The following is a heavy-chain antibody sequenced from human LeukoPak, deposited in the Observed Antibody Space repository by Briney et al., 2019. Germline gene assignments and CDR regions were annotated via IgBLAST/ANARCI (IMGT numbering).Heavy chain of an antibody. CDR3: ARDFSYCTNGVCHYYFDY. CDR1: GGSISSYY. CDR2: IYHSGST. D-gene: IGHD2-8*01. V-gene: IGHV4-59*12. J-gene: IGHJ4*02. Sequence: SETLSLTCTVSGGSISSYYWSWIRQPPGKGLEWIGYIYHSGSTYYNPSLKSRVTISVDRSKNQFSLKLSSVTAADTAVYYCARDFSYCTNGVCHYYFDYWGQGTLVTVSS.